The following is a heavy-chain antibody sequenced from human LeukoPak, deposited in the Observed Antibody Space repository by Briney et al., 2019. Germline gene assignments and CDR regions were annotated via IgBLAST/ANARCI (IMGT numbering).Heavy chain of an antibody. J-gene: IGHJ4*02. CDR1: GDSISSSIYF. CDR3: ARDRGTWNDDGFDY. V-gene: IGHV4-39*07. Sequence: PSETLSLTCAVSGDSISSSIYFWGWIRQPPGKGLEWIGSIYYSGSTYYNPSLKSRVTTSVDTSKNQFSLKLSAVTAADTAVYYCARDRGTWNDDGFDYWGQGTLVTVSS. D-gene: IGHD1-1*01. CDR2: IYYSGST.